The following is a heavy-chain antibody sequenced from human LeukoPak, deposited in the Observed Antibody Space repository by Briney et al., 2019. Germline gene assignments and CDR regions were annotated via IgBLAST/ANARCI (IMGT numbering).Heavy chain of an antibody. CDR2: IYSGGST. Sequence: GGSLRLSCAASGFTFSSYAMSWVRQAPGKGLEWVSVIYSGGSTYYADSVKGRFTISRDNSKNTLYLQMNSLRAEDTAVYYCARPSSIAAAGSGTYYYYGMDVWGQGTTVTVSS. CDR3: ARPSSIAAAGSGTYYYYGMDV. J-gene: IGHJ6*02. CDR1: GFTFSSYA. D-gene: IGHD6-13*01. V-gene: IGHV3-66*04.